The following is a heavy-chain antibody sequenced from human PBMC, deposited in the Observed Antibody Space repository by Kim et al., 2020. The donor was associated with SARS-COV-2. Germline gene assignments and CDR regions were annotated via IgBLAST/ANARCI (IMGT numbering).Heavy chain of an antibody. CDR2: IIPIFGTA. CDR3: ARGTDWLLYPFDY. J-gene: IGHJ4*02. Sequence: SVKVSCKASGGTFSSYAISWVRQAPGQGLEWMGGIIPIFGTANYAQKFQGRVTITADESTSTAYMELSSLRSEDTAVYYCARGTDWLLYPFDYWGQGTLVTVSS. CDR1: GGTFSSYA. D-gene: IGHD3-9*01. V-gene: IGHV1-69*13.